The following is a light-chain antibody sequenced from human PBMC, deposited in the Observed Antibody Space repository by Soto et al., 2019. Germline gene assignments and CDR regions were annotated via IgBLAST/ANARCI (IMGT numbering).Light chain of an antibody. CDR3: QQCHATPLT. V-gene: IGKV1-39*01. CDR2: GAT. J-gene: IGKJ5*01. CDR1: QAISNY. Sequence: DIQMTQSPSSLSASVGDRVTITCRASQAISNYLNWYQQKPGKAPKLLIFGATTLQSGDPSRFSGSGYGTDFTLTISDLQHEDFAIYYCQQCHATPLTLGQGTRLEIK.